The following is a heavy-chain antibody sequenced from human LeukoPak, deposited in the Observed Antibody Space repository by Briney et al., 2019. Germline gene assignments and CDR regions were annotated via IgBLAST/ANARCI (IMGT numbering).Heavy chain of an antibody. Sequence: PGRSLRLSCAASGFTFSSYGMHWVRQAPGKGLEWVAVISYDGSNKYYADSVKGRFTISRDNSKNTLYLQMNSLRAEDTAVYYCAKDLSTSCYMGCWGQGTLVTVSS. CDR1: GFTFSSYG. CDR2: ISYDGSNK. CDR3: AKDLSTSCYMGC. D-gene: IGHD2-2*02. J-gene: IGHJ4*02. V-gene: IGHV3-30*18.